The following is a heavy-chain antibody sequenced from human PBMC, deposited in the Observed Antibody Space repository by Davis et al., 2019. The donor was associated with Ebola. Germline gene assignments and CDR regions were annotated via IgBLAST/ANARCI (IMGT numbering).Heavy chain of an antibody. D-gene: IGHD3-3*01. CDR2: INHSGST. Sequence: SETLSLTCAVYGGSSSGYYWSWIRQPPGKGLEWIGEINHSGSTNYNPSLKSRVTISVDTSKNQFSLKLSSVTAADTAVYYCARGTVTIFGLDYWGQGTLVTVSS. V-gene: IGHV4-34*01. CDR1: GGSSSGYY. J-gene: IGHJ4*02. CDR3: ARGTVTIFGLDY.